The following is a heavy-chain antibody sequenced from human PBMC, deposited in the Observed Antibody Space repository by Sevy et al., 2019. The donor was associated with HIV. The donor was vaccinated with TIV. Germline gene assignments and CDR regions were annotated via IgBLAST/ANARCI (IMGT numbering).Heavy chain of an antibody. D-gene: IGHD3-16*01. CDR3: ARDMRDYVWGSYPIDY. CDR2: ISSSSSYI. V-gene: IGHV3-21*01. Sequence: GGSLRLSCAASGFTFSSYSMNWVRQAPGKGLEWVSSISSSSSYIYYADSVKGRFTISRDNAKNSLYLQMNSLRADDTAVYYCARDMRDYVWGSYPIDYWGQRTLVTVSS. CDR1: GFTFSSYS. J-gene: IGHJ4*02.